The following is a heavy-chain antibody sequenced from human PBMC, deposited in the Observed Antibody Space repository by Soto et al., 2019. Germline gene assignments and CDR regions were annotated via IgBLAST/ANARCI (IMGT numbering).Heavy chain of an antibody. CDR1: GFTFSSYA. CDR2: ITGSAEST. CDR3: AKDPGYGTDV. Sequence: EVQLLESGGGLVQPGGSLRLSCVASGFTFSSYAMTWVRQAPGKGLERVSTITGSAESTYHADSVKGRFTISRDNSENTLYLHMNSLRAEDTAVYYCAKDPGYGTDVWGQGTTVTVSS. V-gene: IGHV3-23*01. J-gene: IGHJ6*02.